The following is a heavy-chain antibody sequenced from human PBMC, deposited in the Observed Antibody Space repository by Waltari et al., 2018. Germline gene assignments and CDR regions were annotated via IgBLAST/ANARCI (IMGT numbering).Heavy chain of an antibody. Sequence: QAQLQELGPGQVKPSEPLSCRCAVSGASIHTSTFSWGRVRQPPGKGLEWVGSVYYNGYKFYNPSLKSRLTLSMDTSNNHFSLSLTSVTAADTAVYYCVRQRSADFWSGYFDLWGQGTLVTVSS. CDR2: VYYNGYK. V-gene: IGHV4-39*01. D-gene: IGHD3-3*01. J-gene: IGHJ4*02. CDR3: VRQRSADFWSGYFDL. CDR1: GASIHTSTFS.